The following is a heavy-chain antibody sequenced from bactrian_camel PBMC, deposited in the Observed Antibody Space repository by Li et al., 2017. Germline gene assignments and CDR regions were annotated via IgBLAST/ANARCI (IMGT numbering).Heavy chain of an antibody. V-gene: IGHV3S26*01. J-gene: IGHJ6*01. D-gene: IGHD4*01. CDR2: IDDAGST. CDR1: GNTYSSYC. Sequence: HVQLVESGGGSVQAGGSLRLSCTASGNTYSSYCMGWLRQAPGKEREGVAAIDDAGSTNYADSVKGRFIISQDNAANTLYLQMNDLKPEDTAMYYCALTIATQSLCTLREATFFAYWGQGTQVTVS. CDR3: ALTIATQSLCTLREATFFAY.